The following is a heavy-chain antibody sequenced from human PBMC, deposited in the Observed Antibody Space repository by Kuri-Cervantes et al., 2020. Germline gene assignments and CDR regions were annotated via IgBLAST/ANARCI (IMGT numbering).Heavy chain of an antibody. V-gene: IGHV3-33*08. CDR3: ARELGEMATSYFDY. Sequence: GESLKISCAASGFTFSSYAMHWVRQAPGKGLEWVAVIWYDGSNKYYADSVKGRFTISRDNSKNTLYLQMNSLRAEDTAVYYCARELGEMATSYFDYWGQGTLVTVSS. CDR1: GFTFSSYA. J-gene: IGHJ4*02. D-gene: IGHD5-24*01. CDR2: IWYDGSNK.